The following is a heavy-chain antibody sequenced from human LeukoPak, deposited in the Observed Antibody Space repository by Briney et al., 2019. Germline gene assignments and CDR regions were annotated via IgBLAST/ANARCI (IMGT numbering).Heavy chain of an antibody. CDR2: ISGSGGST. D-gene: IGHD2-15*01. CDR3: ATIRGQYCSGGSCYGPDY. V-gene: IGHV3-23*01. J-gene: IGHJ4*02. Sequence: GGSLRLSCAASGFTFSSYVMSWVRQAPGKGLEWVSAISGSGGSTYYADSVKGRFTISRDSSKNILYLQMNSLRAEDTAVYYCATIRGQYCSGGSCYGPDYWGQGTLVTVSS. CDR1: GFTFSSYV.